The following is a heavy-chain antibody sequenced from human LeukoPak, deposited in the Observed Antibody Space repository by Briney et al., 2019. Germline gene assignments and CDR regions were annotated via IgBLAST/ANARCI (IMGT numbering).Heavy chain of an antibody. CDR3: TSRRTGFDP. CDR2: ISSSSSSI. V-gene: IGHV3-48*02. J-gene: IGHJ5*02. CDR1: GFTFSSFG. Sequence: GGSLRPSCAASGFTFSSFGMYWVRQAPGKGLEWVSYISSSSSSIHYADSVKGRFTISRDNAKNSLYLQMNSLRDEDTAVYYCTSRRTGFDPWGQGTLVTVSS.